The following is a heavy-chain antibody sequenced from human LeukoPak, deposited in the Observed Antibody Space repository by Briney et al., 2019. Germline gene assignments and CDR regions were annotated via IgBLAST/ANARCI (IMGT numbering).Heavy chain of an antibody. J-gene: IGHJ3*02. V-gene: IGHV4-30-2*01. CDR3: ARDFQVVVIATTLSDAFDI. D-gene: IGHD2-21*01. CDR2: IYHSGST. Sequence: PSETLSLTCTVSGGSISSGGYYWSWIRQPPGKGLEWIGYIYHSGSTYYNPSLKSRVTISVDRSKNQFSLKLSSVTAADTAVYYCARDFQVVVIATTLSDAFDIWGQGTMVTVSS. CDR1: GGSISSGGYY.